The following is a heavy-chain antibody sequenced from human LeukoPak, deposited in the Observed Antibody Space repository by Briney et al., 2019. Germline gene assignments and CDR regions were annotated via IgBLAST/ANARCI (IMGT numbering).Heavy chain of an antibody. CDR3: ARGLRFLEDRGRP. D-gene: IGHD3-3*01. V-gene: IGHV3-48*01. CDR1: GFTFSSYS. J-gene: IGHJ5*02. Sequence: GGSLRLSCAASGFTFSSYSMNWVRQAPGKGLEWVSYISSSSSTIYYADSVKGRLTISRDNAKNSLYLQMNSLRAEDTAVYYCARGLRFLEDRGRPWGQGTLVTVSS. CDR2: ISSSSSTI.